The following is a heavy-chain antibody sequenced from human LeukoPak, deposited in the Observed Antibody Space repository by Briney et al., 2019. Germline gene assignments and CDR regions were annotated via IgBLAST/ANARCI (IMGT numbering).Heavy chain of an antibody. V-gene: IGHV1-2*02. D-gene: IGHD2-15*01. CDR2: INPNSGGT. CDR1: GYTFTGYY. J-gene: IGHJ5*02. CDR3: ARDFARYCSGGSCYLAWFDP. Sequence: ASVKVSCKASGYTFTGYYMHWVRQAPGQGLEWMGWINPNSGGTNYAQKFQGRVTMTRDTSISTAYMELSRLRSGDTAVYYCARDFARYCSGGSCYLAWFDPWGQGTLVTVSS.